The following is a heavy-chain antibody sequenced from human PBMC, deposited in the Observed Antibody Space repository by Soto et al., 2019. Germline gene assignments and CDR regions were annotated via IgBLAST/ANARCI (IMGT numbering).Heavy chain of an antibody. Sequence: SQTLSLTCAISGDSLSSNSAAWNWISQSPSRGLEWLGRTYYRSKWYNDYAVSVKSRITINPDTSENQFSLQLNSVTPEDTAMYYCARAGGSSAMDVWGQGTTVTVSS. CDR3: ARAGGSSAMDV. CDR1: GDSLSSNSAA. V-gene: IGHV6-1*01. D-gene: IGHD2-15*01. CDR2: TYYRSKWYN. J-gene: IGHJ6*02.